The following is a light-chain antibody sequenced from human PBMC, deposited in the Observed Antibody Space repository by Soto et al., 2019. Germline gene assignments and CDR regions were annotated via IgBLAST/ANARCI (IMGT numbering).Light chain of an antibody. Sequence: QSALTQPASVSGSPGQSITISCTGTSSDVGSYNLVSWYQQHPGKAPKLMIYEVSKRPSGVSNRFSGSKSGNTASLTISRLQAEDEADYYCCSYAGSSTFVVFGGGTKVTVL. CDR2: EVS. V-gene: IGLV2-23*02. CDR1: SSDVGSYNL. J-gene: IGLJ2*01. CDR3: CSYAGSSTFVV.